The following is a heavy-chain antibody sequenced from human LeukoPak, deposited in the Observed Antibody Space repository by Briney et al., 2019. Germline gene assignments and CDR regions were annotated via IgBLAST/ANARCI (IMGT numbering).Heavy chain of an antibody. CDR1: GFTFSSYG. Sequence: GSSLKLSCAASGFTFSSYGMHWVRQAPGKGLEWVAVISSDGSSKQSADSVKGRFTISRGNSKNMLFLQMDSLRAEDAAVYYCARDRVRGNSNPFFDYWGQGTLVTVSS. J-gene: IGHJ4*02. CDR3: ARDRVRGNSNPFFDY. CDR2: ISSDGSSK. D-gene: IGHD4-11*01. V-gene: IGHV3-30*03.